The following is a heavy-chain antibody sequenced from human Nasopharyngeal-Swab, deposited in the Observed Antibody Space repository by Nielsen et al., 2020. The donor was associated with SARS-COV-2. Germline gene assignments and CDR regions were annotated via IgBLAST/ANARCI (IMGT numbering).Heavy chain of an antibody. Sequence: GGSLRLSCATSGFTFTSYAMYWVRQAPGKGLQWVAFIWYDGSNKYYADSVRGRFTISRDNSKNTLSLQMNSLRAEDTAVYYCARDIQMGGMDVWGQGTTVTVSS. CDR2: IWYDGSNK. J-gene: IGHJ6*02. CDR3: ARDIQMGGMDV. CDR1: GFTFTSYA. D-gene: IGHD5-24*01. V-gene: IGHV3-33*01.